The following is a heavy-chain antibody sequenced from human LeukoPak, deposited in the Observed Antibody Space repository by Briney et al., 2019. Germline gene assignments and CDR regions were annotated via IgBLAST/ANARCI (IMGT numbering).Heavy chain of an antibody. CDR2: IYHSGST. J-gene: IGHJ6*03. D-gene: IGHD3-16*02. V-gene: IGHV4-38-2*02. Sequence: SETLSLTCTVSGYSISSGYYWGWIRQPPGKGLEWIGSIYHSGSTYYNPSLKSRVTISVDTSKNQFSLKLSSVTAADTAVYYCAREQPYYDYVWGSYRQNYYYYYMDVWGKGTRVTVSS. CDR3: AREQPYYDYVWGSYRQNYYYYYMDV. CDR1: GYSISSGYY.